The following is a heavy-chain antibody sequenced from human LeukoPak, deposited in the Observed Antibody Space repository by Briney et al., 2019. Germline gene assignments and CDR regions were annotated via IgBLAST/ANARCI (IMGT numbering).Heavy chain of an antibody. J-gene: IGHJ1*01. CDR3: ATAPSEIGGYYPEYFRH. Sequence: PGGSLRLSCADSGFTFRSYWMHWVRQAPGKGLVWVLRIKSDGKTNYADSVKGRFTISRDNAKNTVSLQMNSLRAEDTGVYYCATAPSEIGGYYPEYFRHWGQGTLVTVSS. V-gene: IGHV3-74*01. CDR1: GFTFRSYW. D-gene: IGHD3-22*01. CDR2: IKSDGKT.